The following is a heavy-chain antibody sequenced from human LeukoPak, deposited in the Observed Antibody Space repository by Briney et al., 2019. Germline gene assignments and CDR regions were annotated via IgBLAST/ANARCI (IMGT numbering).Heavy chain of an antibody. CDR3: ARLAGLHREYFDY. Sequence: RSSETLSLTCTVSGGSISSYSYYWGWIRQPPGKGLEWIGSIYYSGSTYYNPSLKSRVTISVDTSKIQFSLKLSSATAADTAVYYCARLAGLHREYFDYWGQGTLVTVSS. CDR2: IYYSGST. CDR1: GGSISSYSYY. D-gene: IGHD1-14*01. J-gene: IGHJ4*02. V-gene: IGHV4-39*01.